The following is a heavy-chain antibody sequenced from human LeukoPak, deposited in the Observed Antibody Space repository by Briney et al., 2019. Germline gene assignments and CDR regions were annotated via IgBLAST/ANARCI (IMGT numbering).Heavy chain of an antibody. D-gene: IGHD3-3*01. Sequence: PSETLSLTCTVSGGSISSYYWSWIRQPPGKGLEWIGYNYYSGSTNYNPSLKSRVTISVDTSKSQFSLKLSSVTAADTAVYYCARGRTNDLNGFDPWGQGTLVTVSS. CDR3: ARGRTNDLNGFDP. V-gene: IGHV4-59*01. J-gene: IGHJ5*02. CDR2: NYYSGST. CDR1: GGSISSYY.